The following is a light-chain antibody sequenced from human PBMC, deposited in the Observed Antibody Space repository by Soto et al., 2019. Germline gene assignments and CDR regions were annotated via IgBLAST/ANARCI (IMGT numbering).Light chain of an antibody. CDR1: QRLLHITGETF. CDR2: EVS. V-gene: IGKV2D-29*02. J-gene: IGKJ5*01. Sequence: DVVMTQPPLSLSVAHGQPASISCKSSQRLLHITGETFLFWYLQKPGQSPQLLIYEVSTRVSGVPDRFGGSGSGTDFTLEISRVETDDVGIYYCMQSTQLPPTFGQGTRLEIK. CDR3: MQSTQLPPT.